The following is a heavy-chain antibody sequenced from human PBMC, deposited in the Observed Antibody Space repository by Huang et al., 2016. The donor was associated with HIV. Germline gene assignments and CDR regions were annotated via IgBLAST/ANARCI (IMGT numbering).Heavy chain of an antibody. J-gene: IGHJ3*02. CDR1: GGSFRGHY. Sequence: QVQLQQWGAELLTPSETLSLTCAVSGGSFRGHYWTWLRQPPGRGLEWIGEISGSGSTTYNPRLKSRVTISGDTSQSQCSLKLNAVTAADTAIYYCARMFKYDSGGYWGNDAFDIWGQGTMVTVSS. D-gene: IGHD3-22*01. V-gene: IGHV4-34*02. CDR3: ARMFKYDSGGYWGNDAFDI. CDR2: ISGSGST.